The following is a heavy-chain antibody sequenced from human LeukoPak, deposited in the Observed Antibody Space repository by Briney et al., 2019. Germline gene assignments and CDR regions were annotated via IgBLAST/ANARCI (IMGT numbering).Heavy chain of an antibody. CDR3: SRSGQYAVAGDFDY. CDR2: ISSSSSYI. CDR1: GFTFSSYS. J-gene: IGHJ4*02. V-gene: IGHV3-21*01. Sequence: GGSLTLSCAASGFTFSSYSMNWVRQAPGKGLEWVSSISSSSSYIYYADSVKDRFTISRDNAKNSLYLQMNSLRATDTTVYYCSRSGQYAVAGDFDYWGQGTLVTVSS. D-gene: IGHD6-19*01.